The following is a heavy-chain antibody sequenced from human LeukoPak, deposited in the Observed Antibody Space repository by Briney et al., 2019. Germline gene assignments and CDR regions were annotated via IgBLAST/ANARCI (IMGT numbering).Heavy chain of an antibody. CDR3: ARGYYYGSGSYYFDY. CDR1: GGSISSYY. CDR2: IYYSGST. Sequence: PSETLSLTCTVSGGSISSYYWGWIRQPPGKGLEWIGSIYYSGSTYYNPSLKSRVTISVDTSKNQFSLKLSSVTAADTAVYYCARGYYYGSGSYYFDYWGQGTLVTVSS. V-gene: IGHV4-39*01. J-gene: IGHJ4*02. D-gene: IGHD3-10*01.